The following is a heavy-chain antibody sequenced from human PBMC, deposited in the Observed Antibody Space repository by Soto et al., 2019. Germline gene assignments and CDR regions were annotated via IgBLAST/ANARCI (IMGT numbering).Heavy chain of an antibody. J-gene: IGHJ6*02. V-gene: IGHV4-59*01. CDR2: IYNSGST. D-gene: IGHD3-10*01. Sequence: TLSLTCTVSGGSISSYYWSWIRRPPGKGLEWIGYIYNSGSTHSNPSLQSRVTISVDTSKNQFSLKLSSVTAADTGIYYCARARITMVREVIKYNMDVWGQGTTVTVSS. CDR3: ARARITMVREVIKYNMDV. CDR1: GGSISSYY.